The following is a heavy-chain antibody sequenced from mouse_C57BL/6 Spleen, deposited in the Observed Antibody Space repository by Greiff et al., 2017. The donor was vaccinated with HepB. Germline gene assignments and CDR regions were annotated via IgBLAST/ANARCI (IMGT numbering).Heavy chain of an antibody. CDR2: IYPSDSET. V-gene: IGHV1-61*01. Sequence: QVHVKQPGAELVRPGSSVKQSCKASGYTFTSYWMDWVKQRPGQGLEWIGNIYPSDSETHYNQKFKDKATLTVDKSSSTAYMQLSSLTSEDSAVYYCARSGDYFDYWGQGTTLTVSS. J-gene: IGHJ2*01. CDR1: GYTFTSYW. CDR3: ARSGDYFDY. D-gene: IGHD3-2*02.